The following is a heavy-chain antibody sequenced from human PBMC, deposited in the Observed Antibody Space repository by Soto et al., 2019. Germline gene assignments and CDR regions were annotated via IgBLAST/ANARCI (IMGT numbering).Heavy chain of an antibody. D-gene: IGHD6-6*01. J-gene: IGHJ3*02. CDR2: IRHDESNK. CDR1: GFTFSNYG. V-gene: IGHV3-33*01. Sequence: QVQLVESGGGVVQPGRSLRLSCAASGFTFSNYGMHWVRQAPGKGLDWVARIRHDESNKNYADSVQGRFTISRDNSRNTLYLQMNSLRAEDTAVYYCASELYTSSSKSGDFDIWGQGTMVAVSS. CDR3: ASELYTSSSKSGDFDI.